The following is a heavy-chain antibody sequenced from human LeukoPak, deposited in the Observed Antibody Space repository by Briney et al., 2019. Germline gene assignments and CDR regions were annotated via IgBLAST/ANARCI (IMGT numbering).Heavy chain of an antibody. CDR1: GGSISSGSYY. CDR3: AGQQLVFYYYYYMDV. Sequence: SETLSLTCTVSGGSISSGSYYWSWIRQPAGKRLEWIGRIYTSGSTNYNPSLKSRVTISVDTSKNQFSLKLNSVTAADTAVYYCAGQQLVFYYYYYMDVWGKGTTVTVSS. V-gene: IGHV4-61*02. CDR2: IYTSGST. J-gene: IGHJ6*03. D-gene: IGHD6-13*01.